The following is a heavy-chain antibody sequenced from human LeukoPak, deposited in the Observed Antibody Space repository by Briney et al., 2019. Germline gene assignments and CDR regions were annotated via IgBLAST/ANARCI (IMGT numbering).Heavy chain of an antibody. D-gene: IGHD6-13*01. Sequence: SGTLSLTCAVSGGSISSSNWWSWVRQPPGKGLEWIGEIYHSGSTNYNPSLKSRVTISVDTSKNQFSLKLSSVTAADTAVYYCARDKFEQQAGFDYWGQGTLVTVSS. J-gene: IGHJ4*02. CDR3: ARDKFEQQAGFDY. CDR2: IYHSGST. V-gene: IGHV4-4*02. CDR1: GGSISSSNW.